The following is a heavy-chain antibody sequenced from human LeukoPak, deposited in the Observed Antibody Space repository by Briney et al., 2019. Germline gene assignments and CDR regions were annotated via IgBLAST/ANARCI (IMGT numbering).Heavy chain of an antibody. CDR1: GFTFSDYY. CDR2: ISSSGSTI. J-gene: IGHJ4*02. D-gene: IGHD6-19*01. Sequence: GGSMRLSCAASGFTFSDYYMTWIRQAPGKGLEWVSYISSSGSTIYYADSVKGRFTISRDNAKNSLYLQMNSLSPEDTAVYYCARVPLYASGWYYFDFWGQGTLVTVSS. CDR3: ARVPLYASGWYYFDF. V-gene: IGHV3-11*01.